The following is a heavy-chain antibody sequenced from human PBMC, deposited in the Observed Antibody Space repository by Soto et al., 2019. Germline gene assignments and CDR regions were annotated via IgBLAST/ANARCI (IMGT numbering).Heavy chain of an antibody. CDR1: GFSFSSYS. Sequence: GGSLRLSSAASGFSFSSYSMNWVRQAPGKGLEWVSSISSTTNYLYYRDSMKGRFTISRDNAKISLYREMNSLRAEDTAVYYCARESEDLTSNFDYWGQGTLVTVSS. CDR2: ISSTTNYL. J-gene: IGHJ4*02. V-gene: IGHV3-21*06. CDR3: ARESEDLTSNFDY.